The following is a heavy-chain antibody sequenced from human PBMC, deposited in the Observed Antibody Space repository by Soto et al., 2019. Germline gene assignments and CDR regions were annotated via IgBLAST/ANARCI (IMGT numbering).Heavy chain of an antibody. V-gene: IGHV5-51*01. D-gene: IGHD2-15*01. CDR1: GYSFTSYW. CDR3: ARGGNCIVSSCPLGSHYGMDV. Sequence: GESLKISCKGSGYSFTSYWIGWVRQMPGKGLEWMGIIYPGDSDTRYSPSFQGQVTISADKSISTAYLQWSSLKASDTAMYYCARGGNCIVSSCPLGSHYGMDVWGQGTTVTVSS. J-gene: IGHJ6*02. CDR2: IYPGDSDT.